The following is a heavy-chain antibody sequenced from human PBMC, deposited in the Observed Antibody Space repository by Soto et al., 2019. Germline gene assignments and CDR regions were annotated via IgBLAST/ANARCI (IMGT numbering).Heavy chain of an antibody. CDR1: GGSISSGGYY. Sequence: PSETLSLTCTVSGGSISSGGYYWSWIRQHPGKGLEWIGYIYYSGSTYYNPSLKSRVTISVDTSKNQFSLKLSSVTAADTAVYYCARGGYFDILTPPHWFHPWGQGPLVSLS. V-gene: IGHV4-31*03. J-gene: IGHJ5*02. D-gene: IGHD3-9*01. CDR3: ARGGYFDILTPPHWFHP. CDR2: IYYSGST.